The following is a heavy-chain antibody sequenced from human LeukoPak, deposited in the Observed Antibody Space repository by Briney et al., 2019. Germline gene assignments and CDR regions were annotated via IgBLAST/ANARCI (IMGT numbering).Heavy chain of an antibody. CDR3: ARGEPFDY. CDR2: IYSGGST. CDR1: GFTVSSNY. V-gene: IGHV3-53*01. J-gene: IGHJ4*02. Sequence: SGGSLRLSCAVSGFTVSSNYMSWVRQAPGKGLEWVSVIYSGGSTYYADSVKGRFTISRDNSKNTLYLQMNSLRAEDTAVYYCARGEPFDYWGQGTLVTVSS.